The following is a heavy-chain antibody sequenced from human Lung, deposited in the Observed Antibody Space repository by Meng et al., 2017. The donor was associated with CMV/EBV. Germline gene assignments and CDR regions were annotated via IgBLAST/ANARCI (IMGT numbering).Heavy chain of an antibody. D-gene: IGHD2-8*01. CDR2: MSASGGST. Sequence: GESLKISCAASGFTFSSYGMSWVRQAPGKGLEWVSTMSASGGSTKYADSVKGRFTISRDNSKNMLYLQMNSLRAEDTAVYYCAKDPSDIVLMDFAIYAFDIWGQGXMVTVSS. CDR3: AKDPSDIVLMDFAIYAFDI. V-gene: IGHV3-23*01. J-gene: IGHJ3*02. CDR1: GFTFSSYG.